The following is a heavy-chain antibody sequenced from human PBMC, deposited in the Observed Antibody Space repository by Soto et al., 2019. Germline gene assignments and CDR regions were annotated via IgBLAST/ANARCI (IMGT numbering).Heavy chain of an antibody. Sequence: SETLSLTCTVSGGSISSSSYYWGWIRQPPGKGLEWIGSIYYSGSTYYNPSLKSRVTISVDTSKSQFSLKLSSVTAADTGVYYCARHPYDSSGYIDYWGQGTLVTVSS. CDR1: GGSISSSSYY. J-gene: IGHJ4*02. V-gene: IGHV4-39*01. D-gene: IGHD3-22*01. CDR3: ARHPYDSSGYIDY. CDR2: IYYSGST.